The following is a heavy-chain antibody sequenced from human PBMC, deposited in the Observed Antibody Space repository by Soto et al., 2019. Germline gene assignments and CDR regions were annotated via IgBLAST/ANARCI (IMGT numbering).Heavy chain of an antibody. CDR1: GGSISSYY. CDR2: IYYSGST. Sequence: SETLSLTCTVSGGSISSYYWSWIRQPPGKGLEWIGYIYYSGSTNYNPSLKSRVTISVDTSKNQFSLKLSSVTAADTAVYYCARQYTRKNRWFGELGYWGQGTLVTVSS. D-gene: IGHD3-10*01. CDR3: ARQYTRKNRWFGELGY. J-gene: IGHJ4*02. V-gene: IGHV4-59*08.